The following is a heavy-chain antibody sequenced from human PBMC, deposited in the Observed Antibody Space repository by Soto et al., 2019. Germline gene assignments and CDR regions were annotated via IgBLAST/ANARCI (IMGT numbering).Heavy chain of an antibody. CDR1: GFTFNNDC. V-gene: IGHV3-15*07. J-gene: IGHJ4*02. D-gene: IGHD1-1*01. CDR3: STHLSWILSY. Sequence: EVQLVESGGGLVKPGGSLRLSCATSGFTFNNDCMNWVRQAPGKGLEWVGRIKCKTDGGTKDYSATVKGRFTISRDDSENTMYLQMNSLKTEDTAVNYCSTHLSWILSYWGQGTLVTVSS. CDR2: IKCKTDGGTK.